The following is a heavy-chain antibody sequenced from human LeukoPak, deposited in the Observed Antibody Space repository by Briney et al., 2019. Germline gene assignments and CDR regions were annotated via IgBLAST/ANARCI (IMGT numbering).Heavy chain of an antibody. V-gene: IGHV4-34*01. CDR3: ARDFKESPYYYGMDV. CDR1: GGSFSGYY. CDR2: INHSGST. D-gene: IGHD3-10*01. J-gene: IGHJ6*04. Sequence: PSETLSLTCAVYGGSFSGYYWSWIRQPPGKGLEWIGEINHSGSTNYNPSLKSRVTISVDTSKNQFSLKLSSVTAADTAVYYCARDFKESPYYYGMDVWGKGTTVTVSS.